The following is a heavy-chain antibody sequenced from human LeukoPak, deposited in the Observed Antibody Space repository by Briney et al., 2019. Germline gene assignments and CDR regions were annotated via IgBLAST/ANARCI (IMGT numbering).Heavy chain of an antibody. CDR3: ARGLWFGELLGTFDY. J-gene: IGHJ4*02. CDR1: GGSFSDYY. CDR2: INHRGST. Sequence: SETLSLTCAVYGGSFSDYYWSWIRQPPGRGLEWIGEINHRGSTNYNPSLKSRVTISIDTSKNQFSLTLSSVTAADTAVYYCARGLWFGELLGTFDYWGQGTLVTVSS. V-gene: IGHV4-34*01. D-gene: IGHD3-10*01.